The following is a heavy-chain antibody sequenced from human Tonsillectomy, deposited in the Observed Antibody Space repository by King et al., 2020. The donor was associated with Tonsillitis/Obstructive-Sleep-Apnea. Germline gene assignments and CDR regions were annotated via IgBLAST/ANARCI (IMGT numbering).Heavy chain of an antibody. J-gene: IGHJ4*02. CDR3: ARELRGYSYGADSYYFDY. CDR1: GYTFTGYY. Sequence: QLVQSGAEVKKPGASVKVSCKASGYTFTGYYMHWVRQAPGQGLEWMGWINPNSGDTNYAQKFQGRVTMTRDTSISTAYMAVSRLRSDDTAVYYCARELRGYSYGADSYYFDYGGQGTLVTVSS. V-gene: IGHV1-2*02. D-gene: IGHD5-18*01. CDR2: INPNSGDT.